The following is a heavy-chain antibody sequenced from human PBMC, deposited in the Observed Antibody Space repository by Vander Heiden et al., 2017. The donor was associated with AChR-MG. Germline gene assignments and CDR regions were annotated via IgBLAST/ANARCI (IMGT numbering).Heavy chain of an antibody. D-gene: IGHD1-26*01. Sequence: EVQLVESGGGLVKPGGSLILSCAASGFSFSSKTMNWVRQAPGKGLEWVSSISSSSSYIYYADSVKGRFNISRDNAKNSLYLQMNSLRAEDTAVYYCARGGSSNDYWGQGTLVTVSS. CDR2: ISSSSSYI. V-gene: IGHV3-21*01. J-gene: IGHJ4*02. CDR3: ARGGSSNDY. CDR1: GFSFSSKT.